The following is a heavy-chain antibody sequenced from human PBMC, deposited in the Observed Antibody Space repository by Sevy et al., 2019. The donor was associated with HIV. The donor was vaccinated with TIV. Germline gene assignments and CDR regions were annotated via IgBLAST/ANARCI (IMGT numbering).Heavy chain of an antibody. Sequence: GGSLRLSCAVSGFTFSDEIMNWVRQAPGKGLEWVAIVSHVGGIDYYAASMKGRFTIASDNSKSTLYLQMNRLRPEDTAMYYCASLSSCGGDCYYFDYWGQGPLVTVSS. CDR2: VSHVGGID. CDR3: ASLSSCGGDCYYFDY. CDR1: GFTFSDEI. J-gene: IGHJ4*02. D-gene: IGHD2-21*02. V-gene: IGHV3-30-3*01.